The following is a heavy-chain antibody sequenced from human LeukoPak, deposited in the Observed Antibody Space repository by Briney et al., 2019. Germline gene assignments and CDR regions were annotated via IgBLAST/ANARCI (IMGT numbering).Heavy chain of an antibody. J-gene: IGHJ4*02. CDR3: ARVDTNYGDYVDY. CDR2: INHSGST. V-gene: IGHV4-34*01. D-gene: IGHD4-17*01. CDR1: GGSFSGYY. Sequence: PSETLSLTCAVYGGSFSGYYWSWIRQPPGKGLEWIGEINHSGSTNYNPSLKSRVTITVDTSKNQFSLKLSSVTAADTAVYYCARVDTNYGDYVDYWGQGTLATVSS.